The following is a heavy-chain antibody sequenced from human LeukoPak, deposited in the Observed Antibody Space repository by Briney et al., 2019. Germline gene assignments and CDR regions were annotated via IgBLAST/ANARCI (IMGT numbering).Heavy chain of an antibody. CDR2: IYYSGST. CDR3: ASDLVGYGGRNAFDI. J-gene: IGHJ3*02. Sequence: PSETLSLTCTVSGGSISSSSYYWGWIRQPPGKGLEWIGSIYYSGSTYYNPSLKSRVTISVDTSKNQFSLKLSSVTAADTAVYYCASDLVGYGGRNAFDIWGQGTMVTVSS. V-gene: IGHV4-39*01. CDR1: GGSISSSSYY. D-gene: IGHD4-23*01.